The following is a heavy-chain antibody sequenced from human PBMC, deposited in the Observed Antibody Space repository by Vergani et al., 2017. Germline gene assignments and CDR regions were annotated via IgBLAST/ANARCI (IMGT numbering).Heavy chain of an antibody. CDR2: INPSGGHT. J-gene: IGHJ4*02. CDR1: GYTFSNYY. D-gene: IGHD3-9*01. CDR3: ARGDYGILTGYRY. V-gene: IGHV1-46*03. Sequence: QVQVVPSGAEVKQSGASVKVSCKTSGYTFSNYYMHCVRQAPGQGLEWMGIINPSGGHTNYAQKFQGRVTMTRDTSTSTVYMELSSLRSEDTAIYYCARGDYGILTGYRYWGQGTLVTVSA.